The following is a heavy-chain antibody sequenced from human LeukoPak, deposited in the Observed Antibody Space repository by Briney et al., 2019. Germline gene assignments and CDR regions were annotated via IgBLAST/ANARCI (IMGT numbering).Heavy chain of an antibody. V-gene: IGHV4-30-4*08. CDR2: IHYDGRA. CDR1: GGSISSANHF. Sequence: SQTLSLTCTVSGGSISSANHFWSWVRQSPGEGLEWIGYIHYDGRAHYNPSLKSRVPMSLDMSKNQFSLRLSSVTAADTAIYYCAREVITPGDSDGFDLWGQGTMVSVSS. D-gene: IGHD2-2*01. CDR3: AREVITPGDSDGFDL. J-gene: IGHJ3*01.